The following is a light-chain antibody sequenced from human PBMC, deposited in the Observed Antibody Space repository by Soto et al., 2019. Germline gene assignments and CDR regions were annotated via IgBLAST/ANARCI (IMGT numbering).Light chain of an antibody. Sequence: IVLTQSPATLYLSPRERAILSCRASQSLSCIYLAWVQHKPGQAPSLLIYRTSSRDTGIPGRFSGSVSGTDFPLSISSLEPEDFAVYYCQKRNSWALLFGGGTMVEIK. J-gene: IGKJ4*01. V-gene: IGKV3D-20*02. CDR2: RTS. CDR1: QSLSCIY. CDR3: QKRNSWALL.